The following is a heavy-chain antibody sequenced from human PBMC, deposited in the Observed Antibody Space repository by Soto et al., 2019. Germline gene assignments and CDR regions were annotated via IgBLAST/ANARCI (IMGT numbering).Heavy chain of an antibody. J-gene: IGHJ4*02. Sequence: GASVKVSCKASGGTFSSYTISWVRQAPGQGLEWMGRIIPILGIANYAQKFQGRVTITADKSTSTAYMELSSLRSEDTAVYYCARVLTTMVRGAPFDYWGQGTLVTVSS. CDR1: GGTFSSYT. CDR2: IIPILGIA. CDR3: ARVLTTMVRGAPFDY. V-gene: IGHV1-69*02. D-gene: IGHD3-10*01.